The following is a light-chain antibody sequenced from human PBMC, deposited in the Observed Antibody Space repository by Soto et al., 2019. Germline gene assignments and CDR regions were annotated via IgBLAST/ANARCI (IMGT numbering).Light chain of an antibody. CDR3: QQYGSSPTT. V-gene: IGKV3-20*01. CDR1: QTVLNNY. CDR2: GAS. Sequence: EIVLTQSPGTLPLSPGERATLSCRASQTVLNNYLTWYQQKPSQAPRRLIFGASIRAAGIPDRFSGSGSGTDFTLTISRLEPEDFAVYYCQQYGSSPTTFGQGTKVDIK. J-gene: IGKJ1*01.